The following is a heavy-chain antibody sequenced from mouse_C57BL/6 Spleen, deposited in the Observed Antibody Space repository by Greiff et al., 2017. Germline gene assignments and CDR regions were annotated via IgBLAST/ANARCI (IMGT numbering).Heavy chain of an antibody. CDR2: IYPGDGDT. J-gene: IGHJ2*01. V-gene: IGHV1-82*01. Sequence: VQLQQPGAELVMPGASVKLSCKASGYTFTSYWMHWVKQRPGKGLEWIGRIYPGDGDTNYNGKFKGKATLTADKSSSTAYMQLSSLTSEDSAVYFCARKGYYFDYWGQGTTLTVSS. CDR1: GYTFTSYW. CDR3: ARKGYYFDY.